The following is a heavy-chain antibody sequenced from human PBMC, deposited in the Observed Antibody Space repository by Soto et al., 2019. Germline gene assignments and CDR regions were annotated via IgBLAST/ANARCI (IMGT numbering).Heavy chain of an antibody. CDR2: INRDGGAR. V-gene: IGHV3-7*01. J-gene: IGHJ6*02. Sequence: RLGESGGGLVQPGGSLRLSCVAPGFNLSRYWMNWVRQAPGKGLEWVANINRDGGARNYAASVRGRFTISRDGAGNSVILEMDSMRGDDAGVYFCARPIIGGVNYGMDAWGHGTTVSVSS. CDR3: ARPIIGGVNYGMDA. D-gene: IGHD3-16*01. CDR1: GFNLSRYW.